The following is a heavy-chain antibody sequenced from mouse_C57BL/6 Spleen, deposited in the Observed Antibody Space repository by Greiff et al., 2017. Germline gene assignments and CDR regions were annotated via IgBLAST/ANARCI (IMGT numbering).Heavy chain of an antibody. J-gene: IGHJ2*01. V-gene: IGHV1-26*01. CDR3: ARSSGSYYFDY. D-gene: IGHD2-2*01. CDR1: GYTFTDYY. Sequence: EVQLQQSGPELVKPGASVKISCKASGYTFTDYYMNWVKQSHGKSLEWIGDINPNNGGTSYNQKFKGKATLTVDKSSSTAYMELRSLTSEDSAVXYCARSSGSYYFDYWGQGTTLTVSS. CDR2: INPNNGGT.